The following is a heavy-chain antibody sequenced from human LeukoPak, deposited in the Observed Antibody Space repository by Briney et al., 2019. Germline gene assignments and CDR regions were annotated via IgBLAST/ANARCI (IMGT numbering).Heavy chain of an antibody. V-gene: IGHV4-39*01. CDR2: IYYSGST. D-gene: IGHD6-13*01. Sequence: SEALSLTCTVSGGPIRNSNYYWGWIRQPPGKGLEWIGTIYYSGSTYCNPSLKSRVTISVHTSKDQFSLKLSSVTAADTAVYYCARRGYSRDETFDIWGQGTVVTVSS. CDR1: GGPIRNSNYY. CDR3: ARRGYSRDETFDI. J-gene: IGHJ3*02.